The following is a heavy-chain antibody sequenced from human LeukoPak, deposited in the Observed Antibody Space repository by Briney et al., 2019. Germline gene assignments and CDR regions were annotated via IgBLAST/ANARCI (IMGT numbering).Heavy chain of an antibody. CDR3: ARDLEWFGELLIGY. J-gene: IGHJ4*02. CDR1: GYTFTSYG. V-gene: IGHV1-18*01. Sequence: WASVKVSCKASGYTFTSYGISWVRQAPGQGLEWMGWISAYNGNTNYAQKLQGRVTMTTDTSTSTAYMELRSLRSDDTAVYYCARDLEWFGELLIGYWGQGTLVTVSS. D-gene: IGHD3-10*01. CDR2: ISAYNGNT.